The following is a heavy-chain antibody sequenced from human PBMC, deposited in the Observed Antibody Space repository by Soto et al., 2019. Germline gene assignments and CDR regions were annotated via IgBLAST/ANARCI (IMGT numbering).Heavy chain of an antibody. CDR1: GFTFDDYA. V-gene: IGHV3-9*01. Sequence: PGGSLRLSCAASGFTFDDYAMHWVRLAPGKGLEWVSGISWNSGSIGYADSVKGRFTISRDNAKNSLYLQMNSLRAEDTALYYCAKETRIAVAGRYYYYGMGVWGQGTTVTVSS. D-gene: IGHD6-19*01. J-gene: IGHJ6*02. CDR2: ISWNSGSI. CDR3: AKETRIAVAGRYYYYGMGV.